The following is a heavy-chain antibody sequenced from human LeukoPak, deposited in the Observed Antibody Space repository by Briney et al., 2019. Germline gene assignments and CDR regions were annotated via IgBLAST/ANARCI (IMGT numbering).Heavy chain of an antibody. CDR1: GGSISSYC. CDR3: ASLPLGARLEDDDFDI. CDR2: IYTSGST. J-gene: IGHJ3*02. Sequence: SETLSLTCTVSGGSISSYCWSWIRQPAGKGLEWIGRIYTSGSTNYNPSLKSGVTMSVDTSKNQFSLKLSSVTAADTAVYYCASLPLGARLEDDDFDIWGQGTMVTVSS. D-gene: IGHD6-6*01. V-gene: IGHV4-4*07.